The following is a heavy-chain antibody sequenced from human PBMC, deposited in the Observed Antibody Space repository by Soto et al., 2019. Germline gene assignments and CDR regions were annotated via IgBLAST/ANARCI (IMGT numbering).Heavy chain of an antibody. D-gene: IGHD2-2*01. V-gene: IGHV1-3*01. J-gene: IGHJ6*02. CDR2: INAGNGNT. Sequence: ASVKVSCKASGYTFTSYAMHWVRQAPGQRLEWMGWINAGNGNTKYSQKFQGRVTITRDTSASTAYMELSSLRSEDTAVYYCARDKGYCSSTNCSFYFYYGMDVWGQGTTVTVSS. CDR1: GYTFTSYA. CDR3: ARDKGYCSSTNCSFYFYYGMDV.